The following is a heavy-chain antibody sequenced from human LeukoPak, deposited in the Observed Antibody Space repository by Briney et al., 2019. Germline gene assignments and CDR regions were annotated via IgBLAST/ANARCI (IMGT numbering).Heavy chain of an antibody. D-gene: IGHD2-21*02. J-gene: IGHJ1*01. CDR1: GFTFSNYW. V-gene: IGHV3-74*01. CDR2: IRSDGTST. CDR3: ARGGDPVKYYAEYFQY. Sequence: PGGSLRPSCAASGFTFSNYWMHWGRQGPGKGLVWVSRIRSDGTSTSYADSVKGRFTISRDNAKNTLYLQMSSLRAEDTAVYYCARGGDPVKYYAEYFQYWGQGTLVTVSS.